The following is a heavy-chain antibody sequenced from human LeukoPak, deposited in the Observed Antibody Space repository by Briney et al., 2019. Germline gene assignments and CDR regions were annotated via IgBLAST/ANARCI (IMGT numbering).Heavy chain of an antibody. CDR1: GFTFSSNW. J-gene: IGHJ3*02. V-gene: IGHV3-74*01. Sequence: HPGGSLRLSCAASGFTFSSNWMHWVRQAPGKGLVWVSRINSDGGTTTYADSVKGRFTISRDNAKTSLYLQMNSLRAEDTAVYYCARYITRIDYGGGDKYDAFDMWGQGTMVTVSS. D-gene: IGHD4/OR15-4a*01. CDR2: INSDGGTT. CDR3: ARYITRIDYGGGDKYDAFDM.